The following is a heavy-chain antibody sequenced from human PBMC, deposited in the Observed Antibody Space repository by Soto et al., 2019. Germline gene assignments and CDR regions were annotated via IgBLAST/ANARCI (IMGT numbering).Heavy chain of an antibody. V-gene: IGHV1-69*13. CDR1: GGTFSSYA. Sequence: GASVKVSCKASGGTFSSYAISWVRQAPGQGLEWMGGIIPIFGTANYAQKFQGRVTITADESTSTAYMELSSLRSEDTAAYYCASYDDSSGPDAFDSWGQGTMVVFSS. CDR2: IIPIFGTA. D-gene: IGHD3-22*01. CDR3: ASYDDSSGPDAFDS. J-gene: IGHJ3*02.